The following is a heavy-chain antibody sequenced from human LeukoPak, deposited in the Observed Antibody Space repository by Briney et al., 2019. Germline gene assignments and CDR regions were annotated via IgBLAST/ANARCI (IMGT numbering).Heavy chain of an antibody. V-gene: IGHV3-23*01. J-gene: IGHJ4*02. D-gene: IGHD5-12*01. CDR3: AKDGAWLRFDD. CDR1: GFRFSIYG. Sequence: GGSLRLSCAGSGFRFSIYGMNWVRQAPGKGLEWVSGISPGGGPTYYAESVKGRFAISRDDSKNTLYLQMNNLRVEDTAVYYCAKDGAWLRFDDWGQGILVTVSS. CDR2: ISPGGGPT.